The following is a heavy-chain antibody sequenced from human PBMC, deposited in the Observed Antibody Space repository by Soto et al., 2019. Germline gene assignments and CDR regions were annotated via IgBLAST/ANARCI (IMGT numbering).Heavy chain of an antibody. CDR1: GGTFSSYA. D-gene: IGHD6-19*01. J-gene: IGHJ5*02. Sequence: SVKVSCKASGGTFSSYAISWLRQSPGQGLEWMGGIIPIFGTANYAQKFQSRVTITADESTSTAYMELSSLRSEDTAVYYCARDSSSGWYESGGWFDPWGQGTLVTVSS. CDR3: ARDSSSGWYESGGWFDP. CDR2: IIPIFGTA. V-gene: IGHV1-69*13.